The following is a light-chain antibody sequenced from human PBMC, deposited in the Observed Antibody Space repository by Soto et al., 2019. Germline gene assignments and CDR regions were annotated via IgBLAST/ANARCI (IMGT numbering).Light chain of an antibody. V-gene: IGKV2-28*01. CDR2: LGS. CDR1: QSLLHTNGFNY. Sequence: DVVLTQSPLSLPVTPGEPASISCRSSQSLLHTNGFNYMDWYLQKPGQSPHLLIYLGSNRASVVPDRFRGTRSGTEFTLKISRVEAEDVGFYYCMQPLQAPWTFGQGTKVEIK. J-gene: IGKJ1*01. CDR3: MQPLQAPWT.